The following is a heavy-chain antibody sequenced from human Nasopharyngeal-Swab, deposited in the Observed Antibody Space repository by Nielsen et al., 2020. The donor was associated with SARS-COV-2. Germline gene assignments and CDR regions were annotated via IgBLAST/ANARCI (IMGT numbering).Heavy chain of an antibody. J-gene: IGHJ4*02. Sequence: GESLKTLCAALGFTFRYHYMDWVRQAPGKGLEWVGRTRKKANSYTTEYAASVKGRFTIPRDDSKNSLYLQMNSLKPEDTAVYYCARVRDTVAAYYVDYWGQGTLVTVSS. CDR2: TRKKANSYTT. CDR3: ARVRDTVAAYYVDY. V-gene: IGHV3-72*01. CDR1: GFTFRYHY. D-gene: IGHD6-19*01.